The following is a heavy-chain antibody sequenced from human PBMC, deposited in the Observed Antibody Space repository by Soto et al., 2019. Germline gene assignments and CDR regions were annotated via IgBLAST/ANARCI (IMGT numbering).Heavy chain of an antibody. CDR3: ARAPDSSGGWGFDY. D-gene: IGHD6-19*01. Sequence: EVQLVESGGGLVQPGGSLRLSCAASGLTFSSYWMHWVRQAPGKGLVWVSRISTDGSVTTYADSVKGRFTISRDNAKNPLYLQMNSLRTEDTAVYYCARAPDSSGGWGFDYWGQGTRVNVSS. J-gene: IGHJ4*02. V-gene: IGHV3-74*01. CDR2: ISTDGSVT. CDR1: GLTFSSYW.